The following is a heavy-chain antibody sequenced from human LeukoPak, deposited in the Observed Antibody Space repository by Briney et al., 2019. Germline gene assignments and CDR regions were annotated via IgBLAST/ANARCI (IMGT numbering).Heavy chain of an antibody. CDR2: ISSTGGTI. D-gene: IGHD2-2*01. Sequence: GGSLRLSCAASGFTFSSNSMNWVRQAPGKGLEWVSYISSTGGTIYYADSMKGRFTISRDNAKNSLYLQMNSLRAEDTAVYYCARDSAVDYYFDYWGQGTLVTVSS. V-gene: IGHV3-48*04. CDR3: ARDSAVDYYFDY. CDR1: GFTFSSNS. J-gene: IGHJ4*02.